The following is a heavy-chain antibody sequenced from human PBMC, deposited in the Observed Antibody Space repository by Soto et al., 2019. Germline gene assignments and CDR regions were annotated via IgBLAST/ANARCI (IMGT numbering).Heavy chain of an antibody. D-gene: IGHD5-12*01. J-gene: IGHJ4*02. CDR3: ARWDGYGDE. Sequence: EVQLLESGGGLVQPGGSLRLSSAASGFTFSTYSMAWVRQAPGKGLAWVSGLSGGGANTFYADSVKGRFTISVDNSKNTVYLQMNSLRVEDTAVYYCARWDGYGDEWGQGTLVTVSS. CDR1: GFTFSTYS. CDR2: LSGGGANT. V-gene: IGHV3-23*01.